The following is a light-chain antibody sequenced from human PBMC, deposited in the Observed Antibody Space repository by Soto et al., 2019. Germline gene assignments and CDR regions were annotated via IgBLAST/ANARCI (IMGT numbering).Light chain of an antibody. V-gene: IGKV1-5*03. CDR1: QSVDRW. Sequence: DIQMTQSPSTLSASVGDRVTITCRASQSVDRWLAWYQQRPGKAPKALIYKASNLESGVPSRFSGSGSGTEFTLTITSLQPGGIATYYCQQYTTLVTVGQGTMVDMK. CDR3: QQYTTLVT. CDR2: KAS. J-gene: IGKJ1*01.